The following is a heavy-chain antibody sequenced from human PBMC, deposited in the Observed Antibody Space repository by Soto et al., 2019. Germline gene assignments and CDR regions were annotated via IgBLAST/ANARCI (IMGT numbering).Heavy chain of an antibody. CDR2: ISLYSDGT. J-gene: IGHJ5*02. CDR1: GNTFTGHY. D-gene: IGHD2-2*01. Sequence: GASVKVSCKASGNTFTGHYMHWVRQAPGQPLEWLGWISLYSDGTNYAQKFQGRVSMTTDTSTTTAYMELRSLRSDDTAVYYCARVVPGAEAWFGPWGQGTLVTVSS. V-gene: IGHV1-2*02. CDR3: ARVVPGAEAWFGP.